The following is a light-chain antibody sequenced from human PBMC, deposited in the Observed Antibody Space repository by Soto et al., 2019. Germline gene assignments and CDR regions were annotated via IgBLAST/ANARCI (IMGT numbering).Light chain of an antibody. CDR3: QQYGGSST. J-gene: IGKJ1*01. CDR1: QSVSSSS. V-gene: IGKV3-20*01. Sequence: EIVLTQSPGTLSLSPGERATLSCRASQSVSSSSLAWYHHKSGQAPRLLIYATASRATGIPDRFSGSGSGTDFTLTITRLEPEDFAVYYCQQYGGSSTFGQGTKVDIK. CDR2: ATA.